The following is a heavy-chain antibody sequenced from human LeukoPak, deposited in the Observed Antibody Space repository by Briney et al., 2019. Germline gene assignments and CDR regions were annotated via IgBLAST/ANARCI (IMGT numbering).Heavy chain of an antibody. CDR3: ARDFTPTVTTPYFDY. Sequence: GASVKVSCKASGYTFTSYAMHWVRQAPGQRLEWMGWSNAGNGNTKYSQEFQGRVTITRDTSASTAYMELRSLRSDDTAVYFCARDFTPTVTTPYFDYWGQGTLVTVTS. CDR2: SNAGNGNT. CDR1: GYTFTSYA. V-gene: IGHV1-3*02. J-gene: IGHJ4*02. D-gene: IGHD4-17*01.